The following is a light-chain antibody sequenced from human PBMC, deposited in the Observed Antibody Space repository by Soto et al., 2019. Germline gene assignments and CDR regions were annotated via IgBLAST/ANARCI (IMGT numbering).Light chain of an antibody. CDR1: SSNIGAGHV. CDR3: QSYDNTLSASV. CDR2: GSS. V-gene: IGLV1-40*01. Sequence: QSVLTQPPSVSGAPGQRVTISCTGSSSNIGAGHVVHWYQQFPGRAPNLLIYGSSNRPSGVPDRFSGSKSGTSASLAITGLQAEDEAAYYCQSYDNTLSASVFGGGTKVTVL. J-gene: IGLJ2*01.